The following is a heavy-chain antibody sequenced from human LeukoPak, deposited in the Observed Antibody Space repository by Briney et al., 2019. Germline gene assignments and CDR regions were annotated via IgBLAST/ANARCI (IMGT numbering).Heavy chain of an antibody. V-gene: IGHV3-69-1*02. CDR1: GFTFSIYN. CDR3: ASPEWLPDSIDI. CDR2: ISSNSHI. Sequence: GGSLRLSCAASGFTFSIYNMNWVRQAPGKGLEWVSSISSNSHIYYADSVKGRFTISRDNAKNSLYLQMNSLRAEDTAVYYCASPEWLPDSIDIWGQGTMVTVSS. D-gene: IGHD3-3*01. J-gene: IGHJ3*02.